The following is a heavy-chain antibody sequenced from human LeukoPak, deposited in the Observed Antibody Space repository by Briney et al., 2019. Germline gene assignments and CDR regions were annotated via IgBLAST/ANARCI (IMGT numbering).Heavy chain of an antibody. D-gene: IGHD3-3*01. Sequence: GGSLRLSCVASGFTFGKYWMSWVRQAPGKGLEWVANIKLDGSAKNYVDSVKGRFTISRDNTKNSLCLQMNSLRAEDTAVFYCARDQYDTWSRRGNFDSWGQGTLVIVSS. CDR2: IKLDGSAK. CDR1: GFTFGKYW. V-gene: IGHV3-7*03. CDR3: ARDQYDTWSRRGNFDS. J-gene: IGHJ4*02.